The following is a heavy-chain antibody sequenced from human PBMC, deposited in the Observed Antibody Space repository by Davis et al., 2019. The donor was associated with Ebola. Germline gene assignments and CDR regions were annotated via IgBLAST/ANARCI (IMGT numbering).Heavy chain of an antibody. CDR3: AKDNRWFGELLSYFDY. J-gene: IGHJ4*02. CDR1: GFTFDDYA. D-gene: IGHD3-10*01. V-gene: IGHV3-9*01. CDR2: ISWNSGSI. Sequence: SLKISCAASGFTFDDYAMHWVRQAPGKGLEWVSGISWNSGSIGYADSVKGRFTISRDNAKNSLYLQMNSLRAEDTALYYCAKDNRWFGELLSYFDYCGQGTLVTVSS.